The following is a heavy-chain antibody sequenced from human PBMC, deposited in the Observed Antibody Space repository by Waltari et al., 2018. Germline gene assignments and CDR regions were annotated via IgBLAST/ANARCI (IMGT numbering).Heavy chain of an antibody. D-gene: IGHD6-6*01. CDR1: GGSISSSSYY. CDR2: IYYSGIT. V-gene: IGHV4-39*07. Sequence: QLQLQESGPGLVKPSETLSLTCTVSGGSISSSSYYWGWIRQPPGKGLEWIGSIYYSGITYYNPSLKSRVTISVDTSKNQFSLKLSSVTAADTAVYYCAREGTHSSSPGYWGQGTLVTVSS. J-gene: IGHJ4*02. CDR3: AREGTHSSSPGY.